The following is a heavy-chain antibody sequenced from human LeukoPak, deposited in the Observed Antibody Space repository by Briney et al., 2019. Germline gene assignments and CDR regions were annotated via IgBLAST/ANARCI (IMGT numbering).Heavy chain of an antibody. J-gene: IGHJ4*02. CDR1: GGSISSGSYY. CDR3: AREKSRITIFGVANPFDY. Sequence: SETLSLTCTVSGGSISSGSYYWTWIRQPAEKGLEWIGRIYSSGSTNYNPSLKSRVTISVDTSKNQFSLKVSSVTAADTAVYYCAREKSRITIFGVANPFDYWGQGTLVTVSS. D-gene: IGHD3-3*01. CDR2: IYSSGST. V-gene: IGHV4-61*02.